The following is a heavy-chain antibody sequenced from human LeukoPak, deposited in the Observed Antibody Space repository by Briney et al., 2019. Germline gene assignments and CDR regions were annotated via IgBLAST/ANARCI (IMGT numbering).Heavy chain of an antibody. D-gene: IGHD5-18*01. Sequence: SETLSLTCTVSGGSISSYYWGWIRQTPGKGLEWIGYIYYSGSTNYNPSLKSRVTISADTSKNQFSLKLSSVTAADTAVYYCASWIQLWDDAFDIWGQGTMVTVSS. CDR3: ASWIQLWDDAFDI. J-gene: IGHJ3*02. V-gene: IGHV4-59*12. CDR2: IYYSGST. CDR1: GGSISSYY.